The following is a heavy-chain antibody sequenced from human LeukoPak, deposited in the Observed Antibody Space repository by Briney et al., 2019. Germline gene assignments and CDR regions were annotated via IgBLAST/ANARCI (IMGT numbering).Heavy chain of an antibody. D-gene: IGHD1-1*01. V-gene: IGHV6-1*01. CDR2: TYYRSKWYN. CDR3: TRASFWKFGS. J-gene: IGHJ4*02. Sequence: KPSQTLSLTSAISGDSVSSNSAGSNWIRQSPSRGLEWLGRTYYRSKWYNDYAVSVKSRITINPDTSKNQFSLQLKSVTPEDAAVYYCTRASFWKFGSWGLGTLVTVSS. CDR1: GDSVSSNSAG.